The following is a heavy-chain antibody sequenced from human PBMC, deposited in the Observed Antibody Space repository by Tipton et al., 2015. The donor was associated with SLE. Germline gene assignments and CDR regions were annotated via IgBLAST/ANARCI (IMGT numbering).Heavy chain of an antibody. Sequence: TLSLTCTVSGGSITSHFWTWIRQPPGKGLEWIGFIYYSGNTYYNPSLKSRVTISLDPSKNHFSLKMNSVTAADTAVYYCARGGGSYYDYWGQGTLVTVSS. CDR2: IYYSGNT. CDR1: GGSITSHF. J-gene: IGHJ4*02. CDR3: ARGGGSYYDY. V-gene: IGHV4-59*08. D-gene: IGHD1-26*01.